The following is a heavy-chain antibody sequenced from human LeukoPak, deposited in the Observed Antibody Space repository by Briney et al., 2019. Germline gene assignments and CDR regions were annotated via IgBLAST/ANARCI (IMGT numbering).Heavy chain of an antibody. CDR3: ARPMGHINYYGSSGLPYGAFDI. CDR2: ISSNGGST. CDR1: GFTFSSYA. J-gene: IGHJ3*02. D-gene: IGHD3-22*01. V-gene: IGHV3-64*01. Sequence: GTSLRLSCAASGFTFSSYAMHWVRQAPGKGLEYVSAISSNGGSTYYANSVKGRFTISRDNSKNTLYLQMGSLRAEDMAVYYCARPMGHINYYGSSGLPYGAFDIWGQGTMVTVSS.